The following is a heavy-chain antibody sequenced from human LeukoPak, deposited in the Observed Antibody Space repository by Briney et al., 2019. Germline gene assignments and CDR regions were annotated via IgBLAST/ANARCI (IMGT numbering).Heavy chain of an antibody. D-gene: IGHD4-17*01. CDR1: GGSISSYY. CDR2: IYYSGST. Sequence: PSETLSLTCTVSGGSISSYYWNWIRQPPGKGLEWIGYIYYSGSTKYNPSLKSRVTISVDTSKNQFSLRLNSVTAADTAVYYCARRNYGDYDHYFDQWGQGALVTVSS. V-gene: IGHV4-59*01. CDR3: ARRNYGDYDHYFDQ. J-gene: IGHJ4*02.